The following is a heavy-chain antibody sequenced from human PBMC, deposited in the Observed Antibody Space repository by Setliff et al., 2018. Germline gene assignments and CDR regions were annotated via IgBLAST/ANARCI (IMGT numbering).Heavy chain of an antibody. V-gene: IGHV4-39*07. Sequence: SETLSLTCTVSGGSISSSSYYWGWIRQPPGEGLEWIGSIYYSGSTYYNPSLKSRVTISVDTSKNQFSLKLSSVTAADTAVYYCARDPLRVVVTSDAFDIWGQGTMVT. J-gene: IGHJ3*02. CDR1: GGSISSSSYY. CDR3: ARDPLRVVVTSDAFDI. CDR2: IYYSGST. D-gene: IGHD3-22*01.